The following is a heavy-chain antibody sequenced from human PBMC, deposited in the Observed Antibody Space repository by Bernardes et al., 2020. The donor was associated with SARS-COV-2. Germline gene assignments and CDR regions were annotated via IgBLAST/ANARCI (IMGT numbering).Heavy chain of an antibody. D-gene: IGHD3-22*01. Sequence: GGSLRLSCAASGFILSDYSMHWVRQAPGKGLEFVSSLSTNGGSTYYGNSVKGRFTISRENAKNSLSLQMNSLRAGDTAVYYCARGARDYSDSSGYFSPPFDYWGQGILVTVSS. V-gene: IGHV3-64*01. CDR2: LSTNGGST. J-gene: IGHJ4*02. CDR3: ARGARDYSDSSGYFSPPFDY. CDR1: GFILSDYS.